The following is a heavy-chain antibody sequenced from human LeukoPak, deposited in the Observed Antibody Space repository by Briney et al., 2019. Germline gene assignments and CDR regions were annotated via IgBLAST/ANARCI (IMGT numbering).Heavy chain of an antibody. CDR2: FYYTGST. Sequence: SETLSLTCTVSSGSMNSNSYYWGWIRQPPGEGLEWIGGFYYTGSTYYNPSLKSRVTISADTSKNQFSLKLSSVAAADTAVYYCARGYTAGWIPYDYWGQGTLVTVSS. J-gene: IGHJ4*02. D-gene: IGHD5-18*01. CDR1: SGSMNSNSYY. V-gene: IGHV4-39*01. CDR3: ARGYTAGWIPYDY.